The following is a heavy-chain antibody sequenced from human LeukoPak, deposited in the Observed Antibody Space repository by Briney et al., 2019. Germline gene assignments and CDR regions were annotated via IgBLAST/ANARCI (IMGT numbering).Heavy chain of an antibody. D-gene: IGHD3-22*01. CDR2: ISSSSSYI. Sequence: KPGGSLRLSCAASGFTFSSYSMNWVRRAPGKGLEWVSSISSSSSYIYYADSVKGRFTISRDNAKNSLYLQMNSLRAEDTAVYYCARLYYDSSGYYYGAFDIWGQGTMVTVSS. V-gene: IGHV3-21*01. CDR1: GFTFSSYS. J-gene: IGHJ3*02. CDR3: ARLYYDSSGYYYGAFDI.